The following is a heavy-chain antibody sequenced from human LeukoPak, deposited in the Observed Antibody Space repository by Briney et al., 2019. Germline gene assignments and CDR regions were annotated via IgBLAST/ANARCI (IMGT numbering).Heavy chain of an antibody. J-gene: IGHJ4*02. Sequence: PSETLSLTCAVYGGSFSGYYWSWIRQPPGKGLEWIGEINHSGSTNYNPSLKSRVTISVDTSKNQFSLKLSSVTAADTAVYYCARPTNYYDSSGYSLRLDYWGQGTLVTVSS. CDR2: INHSGST. V-gene: IGHV4-34*01. D-gene: IGHD3-22*01. CDR1: GGSFSGYY. CDR3: ARPTNYYDSSGYSLRLDY.